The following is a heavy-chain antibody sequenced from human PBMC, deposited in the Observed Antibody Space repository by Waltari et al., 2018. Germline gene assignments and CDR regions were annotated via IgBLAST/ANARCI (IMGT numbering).Heavy chain of an antibody. J-gene: IGHJ4*02. CDR3: AKDRYGWGGYSDS. Sequence: QVQLVESGGGVVQPGRSLRLSCAASGFTFSSYAMHWVRQAPGKGLEWVVVISHDGSSKKYVDSVKGRFTISRDNDKDTLYLQVTSLRAEDTAVYYCAKDRYGWGGYSDSWGQGTLVTVSS. D-gene: IGHD3-10*01. CDR2: ISHDGSSK. CDR1: GFTFSSYA. V-gene: IGHV3-30*18.